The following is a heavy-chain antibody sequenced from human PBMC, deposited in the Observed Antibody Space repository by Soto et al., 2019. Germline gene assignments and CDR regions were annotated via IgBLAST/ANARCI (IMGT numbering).Heavy chain of an antibody. D-gene: IGHD3-22*01. V-gene: IGHV3-23*01. CDR1: GFTFSSYA. Sequence: EVQLLESGGGLVQPGGSLRLSCAASGFTFSSYAMRWVRPAPGTGLEWVSAISGSGGSTYYADSVKGRFTISRDNSKNTLYLQMNSLRAEDTAVYYCAKDKAPYYDTGGDFDYWGQGTLVTVSS. CDR2: ISGSGGST. J-gene: IGHJ4*02. CDR3: AKDKAPYYDTGGDFDY.